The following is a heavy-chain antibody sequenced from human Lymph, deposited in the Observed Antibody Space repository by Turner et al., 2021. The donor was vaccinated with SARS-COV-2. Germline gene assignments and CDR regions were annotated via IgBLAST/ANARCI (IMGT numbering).Heavy chain of an antibody. Sequence: EVQLLESGGGSVQPGRSLILSCAASKFTFDDYAMHWVRQAPVKGLEWVSVISGNSGSIGYADSVKGRFTISRDNAKNSLYLQLNSLRAEDTALYYCAKDRGGEQLVRLFDYWGQGTLVTVSS. CDR2: ISGNSGSI. J-gene: IGHJ4*02. CDR1: KFTFDDYA. V-gene: IGHV3-9*01. D-gene: IGHD6-6*01. CDR3: AKDRGGEQLVRLFDY.